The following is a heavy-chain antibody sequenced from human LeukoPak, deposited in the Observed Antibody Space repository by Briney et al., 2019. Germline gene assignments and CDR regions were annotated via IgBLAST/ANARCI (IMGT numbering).Heavy chain of an antibody. J-gene: IGHJ6*02. CDR3: ARGGYLTGEPPYGMDV. V-gene: IGHV3-20*01. Sequence: GGSLRLSCAASGFTFDDYGMRWVRQAPGKGLEWVAGINWDGGSTVYADSVKGRFTISRDNAKNSLYLQMNSLRAEDTALYHCARGGYLTGEPPYGMDVWGQGATVTVSS. CDR1: GFTFDDYG. CDR2: INWDGGST. D-gene: IGHD3-9*01.